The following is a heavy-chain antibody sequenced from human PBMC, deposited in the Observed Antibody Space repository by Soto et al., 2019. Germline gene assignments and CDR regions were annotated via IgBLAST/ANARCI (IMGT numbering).Heavy chain of an antibody. V-gene: IGHV5-10-1*01. CDR3: ARGAAYSSSYYYGMDV. D-gene: IGHD6-13*01. CDR2: IDPSDSYT. Sequence: GESLKISCKGSGYSFTSNWISWVRQMPGKGLEWMGRIDPSDSYTNYSPSFQGHVTISADKSISTAYLQWSSLKASDTAMYYCARGAAYSSSYYYGMDVWGQGTTVTVSS. J-gene: IGHJ6*02. CDR1: GYSFTSNW.